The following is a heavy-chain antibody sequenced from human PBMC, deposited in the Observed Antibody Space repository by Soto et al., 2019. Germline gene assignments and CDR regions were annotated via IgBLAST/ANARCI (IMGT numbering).Heavy chain of an antibody. CDR2: IYYSGST. D-gene: IGHD1-1*01. CDR1: GDSISSYY. Sequence: PSETLSLTCSVSGDSISSYYWSLIRQPPGKGLGWIGDIYYSGSTNYNPSLKRRVTISVDTSKNQFSLKLSSVTAADTAVYYCARVKLENWFDPWGQGTLVTVSS. J-gene: IGHJ5*02. V-gene: IGHV4-59*08. CDR3: ARVKLENWFDP.